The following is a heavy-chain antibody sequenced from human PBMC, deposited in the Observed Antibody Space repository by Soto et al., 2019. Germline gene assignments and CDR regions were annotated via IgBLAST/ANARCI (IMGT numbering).Heavy chain of an antibody. D-gene: IGHD3-10*01. V-gene: IGHV3-23*01. CDR2: IRGGDDNT. CDR3: AKDRLLWFGELGYFDL. CDR1: GFTFSSYA. Sequence: EVQLLESGGGLVQPGGSLRLSCAASGFTFSSYAMSWVRQAPGKGLEWVSAIRGGDDNTYYANSVKGRFTISRDKSKNTLYLQMNSLRADDTSVYYCAKDRLLWFGELGYFDLWGRGNLVTVSS. J-gene: IGHJ2*01.